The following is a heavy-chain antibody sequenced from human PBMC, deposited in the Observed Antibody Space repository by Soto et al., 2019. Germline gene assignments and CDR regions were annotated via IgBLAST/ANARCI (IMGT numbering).Heavy chain of an antibody. CDR1: GFTVSSNY. V-gene: IGHV3-53*01. CDR2: IYSGGST. D-gene: IGHD5-18*01. Sequence: GGSLRLSCAASGFTVSSNYMSWVRQAPGKGLEWVSVIYSGGSTYYADSVKGRFTISRDNSKNTLYLQMNSLRAEDTAVYYCASNGDTAMVFFDYWGQGTLVTVSS. J-gene: IGHJ4*02. CDR3: ASNGDTAMVFFDY.